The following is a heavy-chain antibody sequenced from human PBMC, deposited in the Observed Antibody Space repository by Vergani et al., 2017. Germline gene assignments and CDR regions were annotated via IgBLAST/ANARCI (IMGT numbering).Heavy chain of an antibody. CDR1: GFPFSDYY. D-gene: IGHD1-26*01. Sequence: QVQLVESGGGLVKPGGPLRLPCPASGFPFSDYYMSWIRQAPGKGLEWVSYISSSGSTIYYADSVKGRCTISRDNAKNSLYLQMNSLRAEDPAVYYCARDGGELLGDAFDIWGQGTMVTVSS. CDR2: ISSSGSTI. V-gene: IGHV3-11*01. CDR3: ARDGGELLGDAFDI. J-gene: IGHJ3*02.